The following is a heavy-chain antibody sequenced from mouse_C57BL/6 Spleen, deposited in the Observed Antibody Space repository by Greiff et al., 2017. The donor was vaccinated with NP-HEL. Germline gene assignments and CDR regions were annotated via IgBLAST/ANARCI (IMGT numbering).Heavy chain of an antibody. Sequence: EVQLQQSGPELVKPGASVKISCKASGYSFTGYYMHWVKQSSEKSLEWIGEINPSTGGTSYNQKFKGKATLTVDKSSSTAYMQVKSLTSEDSAVYYCASGRLRDAMDYWGQGTSVTVSS. J-gene: IGHJ4*01. D-gene: IGHD2-4*01. CDR2: INPSTGGT. CDR3: ASGRLRDAMDY. CDR1: GYSFTGYY. V-gene: IGHV1-43*01.